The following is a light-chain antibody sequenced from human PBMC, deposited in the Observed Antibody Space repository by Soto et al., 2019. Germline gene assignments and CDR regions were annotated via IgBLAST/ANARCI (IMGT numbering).Light chain of an antibody. Sequence: EIVLTQSPDSLSLSPGERATLSCRASRSVNDNLAWYQQKPGQAPRLLIYGASNRATGIPDRFSGSGSGTDFTLTISRLEPEDFAVYYCQQYGSSGTFGQGTKVDIK. CDR3: QQYGSSGT. J-gene: IGKJ1*01. CDR2: GAS. V-gene: IGKV3-20*01. CDR1: RSVNDN.